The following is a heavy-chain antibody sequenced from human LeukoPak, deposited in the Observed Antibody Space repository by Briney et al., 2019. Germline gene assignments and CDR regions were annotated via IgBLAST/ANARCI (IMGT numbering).Heavy chain of an antibody. CDR1: GFTFSSYA. CDR3: ANDLWFGELFAFDY. CDR2: ISYDGSNK. Sequence: GRSLRLSCAASGFTFSSYAMHWVRQAPGKGLGWVAVISYDGSNKYYADSVKGRFTISRDNSKNTLYLQMNSLRAEDTAVYYCANDLWFGELFAFDYWGQGTLVTVSS. D-gene: IGHD3-10*01. J-gene: IGHJ4*02. V-gene: IGHV3-30*04.